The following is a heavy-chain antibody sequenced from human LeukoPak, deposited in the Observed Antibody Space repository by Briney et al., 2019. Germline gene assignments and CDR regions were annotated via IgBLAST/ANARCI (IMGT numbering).Heavy chain of an antibody. CDR2: IYYSGST. Sequence: SETLSLTCTVSGGSISSGGYYWSWICQPPGKGLEWIGYIYYSGSTYYNPSLKSRVTISVDTSKNQFSLKLSSVTAADTAVYYCARDLLNEGNHLDYWGQGTLVTVSS. J-gene: IGHJ4*02. CDR1: GGSISSGGYY. D-gene: IGHD4-23*01. CDR3: ARDLLNEGNHLDY. V-gene: IGHV4-30-4*01.